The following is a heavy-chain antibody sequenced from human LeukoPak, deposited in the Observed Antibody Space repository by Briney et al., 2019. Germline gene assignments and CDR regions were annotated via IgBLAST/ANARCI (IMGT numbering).Heavy chain of an antibody. CDR2: IYYSGST. CDR3: ARVNYYDSSGTNY. Sequence: SETLSLTCTVSGDSISSYYWSWIRQPPGKGLEWIGYIYYSGSTNYNPSLKSRVPISVDTSQNQFSLRLRSVTAADTAVYYCARVNYYDSSGTNYWGQGTLVTVSS. CDR1: GDSISSYY. J-gene: IGHJ4*02. D-gene: IGHD3-22*01. V-gene: IGHV4-59*01.